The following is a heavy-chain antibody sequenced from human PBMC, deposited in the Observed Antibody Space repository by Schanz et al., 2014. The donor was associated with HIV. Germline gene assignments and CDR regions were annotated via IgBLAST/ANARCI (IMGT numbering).Heavy chain of an antibody. V-gene: IGHV1-18*01. CDR2: ISLYSGDT. CDR1: GYTFIKYD. D-gene: IGHD6-13*01. J-gene: IGHJ4*02. Sequence: QVQLVQSGAEVKKPGASVKVSCKASGYTFIKYDISWVRQAPGQGPEWVGWISLYSGDTNYAQKFQGRVTMTTDISTSPAYMELRSLRSDDTAVYYCARDRDSSNWFPEDFDYWGQGPPVTFSS. CDR3: ARDRDSSNWFPEDFDY.